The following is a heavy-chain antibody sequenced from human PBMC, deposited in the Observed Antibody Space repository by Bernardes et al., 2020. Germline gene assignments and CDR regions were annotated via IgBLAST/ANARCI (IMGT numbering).Heavy chain of an antibody. Sequence: GGSLRLSCAASGFTLRSYWMHWVRQAPGKGLDWVSCSRGDGKISIHADSVKGRFTISRDNAKNTLYLQMNSLRVEDTGVYYCVRGYTTAPGVDYWGQGTLVTVSS. CDR1: GFTLRSYW. D-gene: IGHD2-2*02. J-gene: IGHJ4*02. CDR3: VRGYTTAPGVDY. V-gene: IGHV3-74*01. CDR2: SRGDGKIS.